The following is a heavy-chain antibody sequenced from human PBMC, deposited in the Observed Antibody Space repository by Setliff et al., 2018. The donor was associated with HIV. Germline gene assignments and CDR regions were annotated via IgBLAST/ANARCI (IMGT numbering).Heavy chain of an antibody. CDR2: INPAGNPT. CDR3: ARGGGMGSEIAAD. J-gene: IGHJ4*02. V-gene: IGHV1-46*01. CDR1: GYTFTGYY. D-gene: IGHD6-25*01. Sequence: ASVKVSCKASGYTFTGYYIHWVRQAPGQGLEWMGIINPAGNPTSYAQKFQGRLTITRNTSISTAYMELSSLRSEDTAVYYCARGGGMGSEIAADWGQGTLVTVSS.